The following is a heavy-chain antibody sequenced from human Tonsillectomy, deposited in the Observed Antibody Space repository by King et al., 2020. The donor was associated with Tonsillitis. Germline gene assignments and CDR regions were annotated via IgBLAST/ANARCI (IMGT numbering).Heavy chain of an antibody. CDR2: MNPNRGNT. D-gene: IGHD2-2*01. Sequence: GGGGGGAGGWVEGSGRACGYTFTRYDINWVRQATGQGLEWMGWMNPNRGNTGYAQKFQGRVTRTRNTSISTAYMVLSSLRSEDRAVYYCARVRYCSSTSCYWGYYYYGMDVWGQGTTVTVSS. J-gene: IGHJ6*02. CDR3: ARVRYCSSTSCYWGYYYYGMDV. CDR1: GYTFTRYD. V-gene: IGHV1-8*01.